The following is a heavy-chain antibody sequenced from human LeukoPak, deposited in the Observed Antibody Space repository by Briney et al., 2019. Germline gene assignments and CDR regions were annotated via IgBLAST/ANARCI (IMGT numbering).Heavy chain of an antibody. CDR1: GGTFSSYA. D-gene: IGHD3-10*01. CDR3: ARSLLEYGSGSYGL. J-gene: IGHJ2*01. CDR2: IIPIFGTA. V-gene: IGHV1-69*13. Sequence: ASVKVSCKASGGTFSSYAISWVRQAPGQGLEWMGGIIPIFGTANYAQKFQGRVTITADESTSTAYMELSSLRSEDTAVYYCARSLLEYGSGSYGLWGRGTPVTVSS.